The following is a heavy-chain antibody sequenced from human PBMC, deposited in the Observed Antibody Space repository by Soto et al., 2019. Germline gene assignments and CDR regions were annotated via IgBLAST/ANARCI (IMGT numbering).Heavy chain of an antibody. CDR1: GYTFTSYY. V-gene: IGHV1-2*02. CDR2: INPNSGGT. Sequence: GASVKVSCKASGYTFTSYYMHWVRQAPGQGLEWMGIINPNSGGTNYAQKSQGRVTMTRDTSTSTAYMELSRLRSDDTAVYYCARDLGDSSSWYTHYYYGMDVWGQGTTVTVSS. J-gene: IGHJ6*02. CDR3: ARDLGDSSSWYTHYYYGMDV. D-gene: IGHD6-13*01.